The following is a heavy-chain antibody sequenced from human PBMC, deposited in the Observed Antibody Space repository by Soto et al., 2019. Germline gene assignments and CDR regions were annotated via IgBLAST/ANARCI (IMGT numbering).Heavy chain of an antibody. Sequence: EVQLLESGGGLVQPGGSLRLSCAASGFTFSSYAMSWVRQAPGKGLEWVSAISGSGGSTYYADSVKGRFTISRDNSKNRLYLQMNSLRAEDTAVYYCAKDGPLGGYGYCYPHAAYFDYWGQGTLVTDSS. CDR2: ISGSGGST. CDR1: GFTFSSYA. CDR3: AKDGPLGGYGYCYPHAAYFDY. V-gene: IGHV3-23*01. D-gene: IGHD5-18*01. J-gene: IGHJ4*02.